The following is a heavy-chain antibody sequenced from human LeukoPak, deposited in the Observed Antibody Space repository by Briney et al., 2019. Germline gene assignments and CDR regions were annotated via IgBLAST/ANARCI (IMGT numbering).Heavy chain of an antibody. CDR3: AKGALKRKQWLPDYYYYMDV. CDR1: GFTVSSYA. J-gene: IGHJ6*03. CDR2: ISGGGGST. V-gene: IGHV3-23*01. D-gene: IGHD6-19*01. Sequence: GGSLRLSCAASGFTVSSYAMTWVRQAPGKGLEWVSAISGGGGSTYYADSVKGRFTISRDNSKNTLYLQMNSLRAEDTAVYYCAKGALKRKQWLPDYYYYMDVWGKGATVTVSS.